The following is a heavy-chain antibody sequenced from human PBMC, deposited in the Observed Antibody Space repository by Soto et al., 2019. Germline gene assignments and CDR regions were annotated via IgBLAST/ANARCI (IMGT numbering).Heavy chain of an antibody. Sequence: SETLSLTCTVSGGSISSSSYYWGWIRQPPGKGLEWIGSIYYSGSTYYNPSLKSRVTISVDTSKNQFSLKLSSVTAADTAVYYCARERLWFGEFYFDYWGQGTLVTVSS. D-gene: IGHD3-10*01. J-gene: IGHJ4*02. CDR1: GGSISSSSYY. V-gene: IGHV4-39*07. CDR2: IYYSGST. CDR3: ARERLWFGEFYFDY.